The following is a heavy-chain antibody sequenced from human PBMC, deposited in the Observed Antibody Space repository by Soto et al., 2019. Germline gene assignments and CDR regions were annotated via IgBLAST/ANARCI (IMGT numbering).Heavy chain of an antibody. CDR1: GYTFTSYG. CDR2: ISAYNGNT. Sequence: ASVKVSCKASGYTFTSYGISWVRQAPGQGLEWMGWISAYNGNTNYAQKLQGRVTMTTDTSTSTAYMELSSLRSDDTAVYYCARDLLDTAMVYYYYGMDVWGQGTTVTVSS. V-gene: IGHV1-18*01. CDR3: ARDLLDTAMVYYYYGMDV. D-gene: IGHD5-18*01. J-gene: IGHJ6*02.